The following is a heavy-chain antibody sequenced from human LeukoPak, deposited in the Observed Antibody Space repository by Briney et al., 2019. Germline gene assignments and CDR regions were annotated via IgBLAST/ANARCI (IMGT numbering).Heavy chain of an antibody. D-gene: IGHD3-3*01. CDR1: RFTFDSYA. CDR2: ISGSGEST. Sequence: PGGSLRLSCAASRFTFDSYAMTWVRQAPGKGLEWVSGISGSGESTYDADSVKGRFTISRDNSKNTLYLQMNSLRADDTAVYYCAKGGSFWSHYFPANWFDPWGQGTLVTVSS. J-gene: IGHJ5*02. V-gene: IGHV3-23*01. CDR3: AKGGSFWSHYFPANWFDP.